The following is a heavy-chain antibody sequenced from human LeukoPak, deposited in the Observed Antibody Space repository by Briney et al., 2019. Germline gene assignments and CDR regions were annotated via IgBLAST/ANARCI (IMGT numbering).Heavy chain of an antibody. CDR2: ISGSGGST. V-gene: IGHV3-23*01. CDR1: GFTFSSYA. CDR3: AAGVVVAATPFYFDY. D-gene: IGHD2-15*01. Sequence: GGSLRPSCAASGFTFSSYAMSWVRQAPGKGLEWVSAISGSGGSTYYADSVKGRFTISRDNSKNTLYLQMNSLRAEDTAVYYCAAGVVVAATPFYFDYWGQGTLVTVSP. J-gene: IGHJ4*02.